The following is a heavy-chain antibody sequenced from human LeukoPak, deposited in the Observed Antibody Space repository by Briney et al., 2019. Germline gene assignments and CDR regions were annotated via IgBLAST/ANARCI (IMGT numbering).Heavy chain of an antibody. CDR1: GSAFSGYT. CDR2: IITNLAST. V-gene: IGHV1-69*03. D-gene: IGHD5-12*01. Sequence: SVKVSCKASGSAFSGYTITWVRQAPGQGLEWVGGIITNLASTNYAQKFQGRVTISADDSTSTAYMQLCSLTSYYCALAFSGYDRWFPEPPDQWGQGTLVTVSS. J-gene: IGHJ4*02. CDR3: GYDRWFPEPPDQ.